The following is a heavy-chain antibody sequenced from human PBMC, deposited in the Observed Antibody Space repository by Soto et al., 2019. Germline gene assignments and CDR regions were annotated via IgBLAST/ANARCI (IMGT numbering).Heavy chain of an antibody. CDR3: ARVPAY. Sequence: QLQLQESGSGLVKPSQTLSLTCAVSGGSISSGGYSWSWIRQPPGKGLEGIAYIYHSGSTYYNPSTKSRAVLSVVRSKTHFPPQLSSVTAADSAVYGCARVPAYWGQGTLGPVSP. CDR2: IYHSGST. CDR1: GGSISSGGYS. V-gene: IGHV4-30-2*01. J-gene: IGHJ4*02.